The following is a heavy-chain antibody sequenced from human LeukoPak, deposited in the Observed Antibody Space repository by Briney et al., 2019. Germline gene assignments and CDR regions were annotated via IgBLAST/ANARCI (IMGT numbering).Heavy chain of an antibody. CDR2: INPNSGGT. J-gene: IGHJ4*02. D-gene: IGHD4/OR15-4a*01. Sequence: ASVTVSFTASGYTFTGYYMHWVRQAPGQGLEWMGWINPNSGGTNYAQKFQGRVTITRDTSISTAYMELSRLRSDDTAVYYCARGLGASPYIYWGQGTLVTVSS. CDR3: ARGLGASPYIY. CDR1: GYTFTGYY. V-gene: IGHV1-2*02.